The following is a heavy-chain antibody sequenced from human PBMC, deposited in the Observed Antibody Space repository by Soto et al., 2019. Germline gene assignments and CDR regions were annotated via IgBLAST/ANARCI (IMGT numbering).Heavy chain of an antibody. CDR3: ARGTLEGFDM. CDR2: IYAVGTT. V-gene: IGHV3-66*01. Sequence: EVQLVESGGNSVQPGGSLRLSSEASGFTVSDNFMSWVRQAPGKGLEWVSVIYAVGTTFHADSVKGRFIMSRDYYKNTRHLRMNSLRVDDTAIYYCARGTLEGFDMWGQGTMVTVSS. J-gene: IGHJ3*02. D-gene: IGHD3-3*01. CDR1: GFTVSDNF.